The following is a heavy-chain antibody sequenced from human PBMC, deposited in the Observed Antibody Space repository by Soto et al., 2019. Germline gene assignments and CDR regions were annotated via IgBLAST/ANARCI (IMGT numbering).Heavy chain of an antibody. CDR1: GGSISSSSYY. CDR2: IYYSGST. CDR3: ARLEYDYVWGSYRLYYFDY. V-gene: IGHV4-39*01. Sequence: SETLSLTCTVSGGSISSSSYYWGWIRQPPGKGLEWIGSIYYSGSTYYNPSLKSRVTISVDTSKNQFSLKLSSVTAADTAVYYCARLEYDYVWGSYRLYYFDYWGQGTLVTVSS. J-gene: IGHJ4*02. D-gene: IGHD3-16*02.